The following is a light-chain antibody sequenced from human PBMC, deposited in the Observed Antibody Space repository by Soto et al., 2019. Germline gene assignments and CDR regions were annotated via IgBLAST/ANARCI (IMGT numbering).Light chain of an antibody. V-gene: IGKV1-12*01. CDR2: AAS. CDR1: QSISSW. Sequence: DIQMTQSPSSVSASVGDRVTITCRASQSISSWLAWYQQKPGTVPKLLIYAASSLQSGVPSRFNGSGAGTEFTLTITSLQPEDFGTYYCQQGDSFPITFGQGTRLEMK. J-gene: IGKJ5*01. CDR3: QQGDSFPIT.